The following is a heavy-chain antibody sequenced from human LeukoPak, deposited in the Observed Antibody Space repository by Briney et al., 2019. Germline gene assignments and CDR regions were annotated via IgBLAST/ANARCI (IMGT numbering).Heavy chain of an antibody. CDR2: ISYDGSNE. CDR1: GFTFSTSA. CDR3: AGAQKWSTFDY. J-gene: IGHJ4*02. D-gene: IGHD2-8*01. V-gene: IGHV3-30*09. Sequence: GESLRLSCAASGFTFSTSAMHWVRQAPGKGLEWVALISYDGSNEYYGDSVRGRFAISRDNSKNTVYLQMNSLRSEDTAVYYCAGAQKWSTFDYWGQGTVVTVSS.